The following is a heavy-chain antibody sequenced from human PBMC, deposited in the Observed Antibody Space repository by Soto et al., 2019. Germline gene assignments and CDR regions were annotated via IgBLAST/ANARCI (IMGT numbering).Heavy chain of an antibody. Sequence: GASVKVSCKASGXTFTTYGISWVRQAPGQGLEWMGWISTYNGNTNYAQKLQDRVTMTTDTSTSTAYMELRSLRSDDTAVYYCARVYSTGLMDVWGQGTTVTVSS. CDR3: ARVYSTGLMDV. CDR2: ISTYNGNT. V-gene: IGHV1-18*01. CDR1: GXTFTTYG. D-gene: IGHD2-21*01. J-gene: IGHJ6*02.